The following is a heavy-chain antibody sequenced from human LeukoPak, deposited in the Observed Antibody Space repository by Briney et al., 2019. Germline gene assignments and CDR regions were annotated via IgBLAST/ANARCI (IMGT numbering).Heavy chain of an antibody. J-gene: IGHJ4*02. CDR1: GFSLSTPGMG. Sequence: GPTLVNPTQTLTLTCTFSGFSLSTPGMGVGWIRQPPGKALEWLALIYYNDDRRYSPSLRSRLTITRDTSKNQVLLEMTNMGPVDTATYYCAHIVITIDWRSYFDYWGQGALVTVSS. D-gene: IGHD3-10*01. CDR2: IYYNDDR. V-gene: IGHV2-5*01. CDR3: AHIVITIDWRSYFDY.